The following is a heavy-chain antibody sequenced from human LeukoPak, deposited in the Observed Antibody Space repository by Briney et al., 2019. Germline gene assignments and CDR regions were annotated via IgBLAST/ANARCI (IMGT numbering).Heavy chain of an antibody. CDR1: GGTFSSYA. Sequence: SVKVSCKASGGTFSSYAISWVRQAPGQELEWMGGIIPIFGTANYAQKFQGRVTITADESTSTAYMELSSLRSEDTAVYYCARDRGGPSSSSPFDYWGQGTLVTVYS. V-gene: IGHV1-69*01. D-gene: IGHD6-6*01. CDR2: IIPIFGTA. J-gene: IGHJ4*02. CDR3: ARDRGGPSSSSPFDY.